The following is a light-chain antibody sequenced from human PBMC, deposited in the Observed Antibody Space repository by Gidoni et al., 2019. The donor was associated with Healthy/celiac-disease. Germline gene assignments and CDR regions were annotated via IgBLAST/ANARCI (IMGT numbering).Light chain of an antibody. CDR3: QQRSNWPPFLT. J-gene: IGKJ4*01. CDR2: DAS. CDR1: QSVSSY. V-gene: IGKV3-11*01. Sequence: EIVLTQSPATLSLSPGERATLSCRASQSVSSYLAWYQQKPGQAPRLLIYDASNRATGIPARFIGSGSGTDFTLTISSLEPEDFAVYYCQQRSNWPPFLTFGGGTKVEIK.